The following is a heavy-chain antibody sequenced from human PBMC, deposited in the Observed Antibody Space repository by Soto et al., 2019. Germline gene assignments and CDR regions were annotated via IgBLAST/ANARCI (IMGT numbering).Heavy chain of an antibody. CDR2: MSFDGSIK. CDR3: ATIAVPPAFDI. Sequence: QVLLVESGGGVVQPGRSLRLSCAASGFIFSSYGMNWVRQAPGKGLEWVAVMSFDGSIKYYADSVKGRFTISRDNSKNTLYLQMNSLRAEDTAVYYCATIAVPPAFDIWGQGTMVTVSS. V-gene: IGHV3-30*03. D-gene: IGHD6-19*01. J-gene: IGHJ3*02. CDR1: GFIFSSYG.